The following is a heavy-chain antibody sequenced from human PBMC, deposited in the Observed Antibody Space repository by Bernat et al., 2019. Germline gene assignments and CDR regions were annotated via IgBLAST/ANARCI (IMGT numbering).Heavy chain of an antibody. CDR3: ARGRLKLYPYYYYNGMDV. Sequence: QVQLQQWGAGLLKPSETLSLTCGVYGGSLYDYFWTWIRQPPGKGLEWIGEINHSGNTNYKPSLKSRVTISTDTSKNQFSLKLSSVTAADTAVYYCARGRLKLYPYYYYNGMDVWGQGTTVTVSS. CDR1: GGSLYDYF. CDR2: INHSGNT. V-gene: IGHV4-34*01. D-gene: IGHD2/OR15-2a*01. J-gene: IGHJ6*02.